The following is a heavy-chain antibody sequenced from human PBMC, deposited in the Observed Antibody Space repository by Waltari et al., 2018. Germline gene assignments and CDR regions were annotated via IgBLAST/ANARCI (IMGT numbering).Heavy chain of an antibody. J-gene: IGHJ3*02. CDR1: GGTFSSYA. V-gene: IGHV1-69*04. Sequence: QVQLVQSGAEVKKPGSSVKVSCKASGGTFSSYAISWVRQAPGQGLEWMGGIIPILGIANYAQKFQGRVTITADESTSTAYMELSSLRSEDTAVYYCASPEAPDGRSGDAFDIWGQGTMVTVSS. CDR3: ASPEAPDGRSGDAFDI. CDR2: IIPILGIA. D-gene: IGHD1-26*01.